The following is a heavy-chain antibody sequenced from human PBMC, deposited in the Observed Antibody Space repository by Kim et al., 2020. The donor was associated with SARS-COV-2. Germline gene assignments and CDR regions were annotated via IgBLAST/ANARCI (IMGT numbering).Heavy chain of an antibody. D-gene: IGHD6-13*01. Sequence: YAQGFTGRFVFSLDTSVSTAYLQISSLKAEDTAVYYCARDLGTIAAAGSYWGQGTLVTVSS. CDR3: ARDLGTIAAAGSY. J-gene: IGHJ4*02. V-gene: IGHV7-4-1*02.